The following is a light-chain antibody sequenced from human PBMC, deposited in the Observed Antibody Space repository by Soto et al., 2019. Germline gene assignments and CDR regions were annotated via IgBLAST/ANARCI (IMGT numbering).Light chain of an antibody. V-gene: IGLV2-14*01. CDR1: SSDIGSHDF. Sequence: QSALTQPASVSGSPGQAITISCAGTSSDIGSHDFVSWHQQHPGKAPKLLIYVVSGRPSGVSGVSDRFSGSKSGNTASLGITGFQTGDEADYYCGSWDSSLSAYVFGTGTKLTVL. CDR2: VVS. J-gene: IGLJ1*01. CDR3: GSWDSSLSAYV.